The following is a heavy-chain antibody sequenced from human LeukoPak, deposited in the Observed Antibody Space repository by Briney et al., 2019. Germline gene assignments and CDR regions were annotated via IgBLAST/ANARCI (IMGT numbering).Heavy chain of an antibody. CDR2: MSYSVST. CDR3: ARGATFDWFDP. V-gene: IGHV4-39*07. J-gene: IGHJ5*02. CDR1: GGSIGSISYY. Sequence: SETLSLTCTVSGGSIGSISYYWGWIRQSPGKGLEWIGSMSYSVSTYYNPSLKSRVTISVDTSRNQFSLKLSSVTAADTAVYYCARGATFDWFDPWGQGTLVTVSS. D-gene: IGHD1-26*01.